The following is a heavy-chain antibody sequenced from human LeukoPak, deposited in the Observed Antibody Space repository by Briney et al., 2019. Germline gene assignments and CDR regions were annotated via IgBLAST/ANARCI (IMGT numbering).Heavy chain of an antibody. CDR3: SRPGYGYGDFDY. Sequence: AGGSLRLSCAASGFTFSGSAIHWVRQASGKGLEWVGRIRNKANSYATTIGASVKGRFIISRDDSKNTAYLQMSSLKTEDTAVYYCSRPGYGYGDFDYWGQGTLVTVSS. D-gene: IGHD5-18*01. V-gene: IGHV3-73*01. J-gene: IGHJ4*02. CDR2: IRNKANSYAT. CDR1: GFTFSGSA.